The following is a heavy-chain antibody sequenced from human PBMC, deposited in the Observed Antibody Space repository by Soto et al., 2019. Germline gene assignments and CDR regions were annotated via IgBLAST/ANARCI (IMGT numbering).Heavy chain of an antibody. J-gene: IGHJ6*02. CDR1: GYSFTTYW. V-gene: IGHV5-51*01. CDR2: IYPGDSDT. D-gene: IGHD1-26*01. CDR3: ARRAGSYYDALRHYYYGMDV. Sequence: GESLKISCNGSGYSFTTYWIGWVRQMPVKDLEWMGIIYPGDSDTRYSPSFQGQVTISADKSISTAYLQWSSLKASDTAMYYCARRAGSYYDALRHYYYGMDVWGQGTTVTV.